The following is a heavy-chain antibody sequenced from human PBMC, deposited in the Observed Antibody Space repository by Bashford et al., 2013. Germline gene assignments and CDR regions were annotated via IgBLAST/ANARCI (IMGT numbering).Heavy chain of an antibody. CDR3: ARDGPVVGVWNAFDV. D-gene: IGHD1-26*01. J-gene: IGHJ3*01. CDR2: ISGDKGHT. V-gene: IGHV1-18*01. Sequence: IVWVRQAPGHGLEWMGRISGDKGHTNYAPRFQGRVTMTTDTSTSTAYMELRSLRSDDTAVYFCARDGPVVGVWNAFDVWGQGTVVTVSS.